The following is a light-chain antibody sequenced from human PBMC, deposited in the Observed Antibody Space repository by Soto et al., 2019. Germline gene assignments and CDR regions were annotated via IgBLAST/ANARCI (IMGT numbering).Light chain of an antibody. CDR2: RNN. CDR1: SSNIGSNY. CDR3: AAWDDSLSGPV. V-gene: IGLV1-47*01. J-gene: IGLJ2*01. Sequence: QSVLTQPPSASGTRGQRVTISCSGSSSNIGSNYVYWYQQLPGTAPKLLIYRNNQRPSGVPDRFSGSKSGTSASLAISGLRSEDEADYYCAAWDDSLSGPVFGGGTKVTVL.